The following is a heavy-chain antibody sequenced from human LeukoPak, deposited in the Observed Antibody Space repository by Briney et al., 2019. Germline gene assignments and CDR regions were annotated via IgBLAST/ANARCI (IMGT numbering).Heavy chain of an antibody. V-gene: IGHV4-34*01. CDR1: GGSFSGYY. D-gene: IGHD4-23*01. Sequence: SETLSLTCAVYGGSFSGYYWSWIRQPPGKGLEWIGEINHSGSTNYNPSLKSRVTISVDTSKNQFSLKLSSVTAADTAVYYCARDRGPTTVVTPGFDYWGQGTLVTVSS. CDR3: ARDRGPTTVVTPGFDY. J-gene: IGHJ4*02. CDR2: INHSGST.